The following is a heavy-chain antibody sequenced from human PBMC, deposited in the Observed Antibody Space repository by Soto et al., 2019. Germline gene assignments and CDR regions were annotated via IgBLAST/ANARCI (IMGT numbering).Heavy chain of an antibody. CDR1: GFTFTSSA. CDR3: AADLGSGPGWYMDV. CDR2: IVVGSGNT. Sequence: GASVKVSCKASGFTFTSSAMQWVRQARGQRLEWIGWIVVGSGNTNYAQKFQERVTITRDMSTSTAYMELSSLRSEDTAVYYCAADLGSGPGWYMDVWGKGTTVTVSS. J-gene: IGHJ6*03. D-gene: IGHD6-19*01. V-gene: IGHV1-58*02.